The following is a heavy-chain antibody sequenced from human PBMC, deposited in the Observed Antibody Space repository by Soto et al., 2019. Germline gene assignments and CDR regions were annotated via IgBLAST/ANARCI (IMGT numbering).Heavy chain of an antibody. Sequence: ASVKVSCKASGYTFTSYYMHWVRQAPGQGLDWMGIINPSGGSTSYAQKFQGRVTMTRDTSTSTVYMELSSLRSEDTAVYYCARVGVPGIAAAGDENYFDYWGQGTLVTVSS. CDR2: INPSGGST. V-gene: IGHV1-46*01. CDR1: GYTFTSYY. J-gene: IGHJ4*02. D-gene: IGHD6-13*01. CDR3: ARVGVPGIAAAGDENYFDY.